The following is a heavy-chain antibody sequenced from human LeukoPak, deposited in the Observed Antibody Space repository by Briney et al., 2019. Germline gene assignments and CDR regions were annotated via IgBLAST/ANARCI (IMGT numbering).Heavy chain of an antibody. Sequence: GGSLRLSCAASGFTFSSYGMHWVREAPGKGLACVAVIWYDGSNKYYADSVKGRFTISRDNSKNTLYLQMNSLRAEDTAVYYCAKETSSIAARRSFDYWGQGTLVTVSS. CDR1: GFTFSSYG. J-gene: IGHJ4*02. CDR3: AKETSSIAARRSFDY. D-gene: IGHD6-6*01. V-gene: IGHV3-33*06. CDR2: IWYDGSNK.